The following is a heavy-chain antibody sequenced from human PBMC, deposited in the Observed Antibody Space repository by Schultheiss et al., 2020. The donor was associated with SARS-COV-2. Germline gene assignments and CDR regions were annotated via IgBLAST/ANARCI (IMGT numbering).Heavy chain of an antibody. CDR3: AITRRAWFDP. Sequence: GGSLRLSCAASGFTFSTYAMHWVRQAPGKGLEWVAVIWYDGSNKYYADSVKGRFTISRDNSKNTLYLQMNSLRAEDTAVYYCAITRRAWFDPWGQGTLVTVSS. J-gene: IGHJ5*02. V-gene: IGHV3-30*07. CDR2: IWYDGSNK. CDR1: GFTFSTYA.